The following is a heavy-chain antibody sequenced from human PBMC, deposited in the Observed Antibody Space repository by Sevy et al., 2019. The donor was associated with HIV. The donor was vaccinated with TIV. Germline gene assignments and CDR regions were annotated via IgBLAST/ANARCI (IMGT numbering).Heavy chain of an antibody. CDR3: AKESTLLSDWYGEFDY. CDR2: ISNSGANT. V-gene: IGHV3-23*01. J-gene: IGHJ4*02. Sequence: GGSLRLSCAASGFTFTNYGMHWVRQAPGKGLEWDSGISNSGANTYYADSVRGRFTVSRDNSKNTVYLQLNSLRAEDTAIYYCAKESTLLSDWYGEFDYWGQGTLVTVSS. D-gene: IGHD6-19*01. CDR1: GFTFTNYG.